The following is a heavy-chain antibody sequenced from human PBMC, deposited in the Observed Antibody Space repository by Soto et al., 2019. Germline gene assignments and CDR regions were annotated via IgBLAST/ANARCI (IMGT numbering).Heavy chain of an antibody. CDR3: ARDPPSPSSGCDDY. CDR2: IYSGGST. Sequence: GGSLRLACAASGFTVSSNYMSWVHQAPGKGLEWVSVIYSGGSTYYADSVKGRFTISRDKSKNTLYLQMNSLRAEDTAVYYCARDPPSPSSGCDDYWGQGTRVTVSS. V-gene: IGHV3-53*01. CDR1: GFTVSSNY. D-gene: IGHD3-22*01. J-gene: IGHJ4*02.